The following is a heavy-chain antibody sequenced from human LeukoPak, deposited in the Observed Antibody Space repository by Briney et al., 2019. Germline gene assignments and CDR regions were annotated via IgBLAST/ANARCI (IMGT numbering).Heavy chain of an antibody. Sequence: GGSLRLSCAASGFTFSHYGMHWVRQAPGKGLEWVAVIWSDGTNQYYADSVKGRFTISRDDSQKRVYLEMNSLRTDDTAMYYCARDARRGFDYSNSLRYWGQGTLVTVSS. CDR3: ARDARRGFDYSNSLRY. CDR1: GFTFSHYG. D-gene: IGHD4-11*01. CDR2: IWSDGTNQ. J-gene: IGHJ4*02. V-gene: IGHV3-33*01.